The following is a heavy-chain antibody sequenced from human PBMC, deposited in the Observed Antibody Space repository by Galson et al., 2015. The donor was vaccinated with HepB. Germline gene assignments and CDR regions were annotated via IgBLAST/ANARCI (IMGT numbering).Heavy chain of an antibody. J-gene: IGHJ6*02. D-gene: IGHD3-3*01. Sequence: SLRLSCAASGFTFSNAWMSWVRQAPGKGLEWDGRIKSKTDGGTTDYAAPVKGRFTISRDDSKNTLYLQMNSLKTEDTAVYYCTTDPAIFWSGAYYYYGMDVWGQGTTVTVSS. V-gene: IGHV3-15*01. CDR2: IKSKTDGGTT. CDR3: TTDPAIFWSGAYYYYGMDV. CDR1: GFTFSNAW.